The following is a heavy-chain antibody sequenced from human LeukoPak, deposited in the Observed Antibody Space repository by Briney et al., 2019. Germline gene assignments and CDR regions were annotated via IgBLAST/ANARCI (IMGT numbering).Heavy chain of an antibody. J-gene: IGHJ3*02. V-gene: IGHV3-48*03. CDR1: GLTFSSYE. Sequence: GGSLRLSCAASGLTFSSYEMNGVRQAPGKGLEWVSYISSSGSTIYYADSVKGRFTISRDNAKNSLYLQMNSLRAEDTAVYYCAREFGLRYFDWLLWGAFDIWGQGTMVTVSS. D-gene: IGHD3-9*01. CDR3: AREFGLRYFDWLLWGAFDI. CDR2: ISSSGSTI.